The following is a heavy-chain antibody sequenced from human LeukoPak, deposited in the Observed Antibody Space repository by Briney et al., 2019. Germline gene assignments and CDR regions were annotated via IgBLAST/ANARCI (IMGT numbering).Heavy chain of an antibody. J-gene: IGHJ4*02. V-gene: IGHV3-23*01. Sequence: GGSLRLSCAASGFTFSSYAMSWVRQAPGKGLEWVSAISVSGGSTYYADSVKGRFTISRDNSKNTLYLQMNSLRAEDTAVSYFAKADYSGSYLFDYWGQGTLVTVSS. CDR1: GFTFSSYA. CDR3: AKADYSGSYLFDY. CDR2: ISVSGGST. D-gene: IGHD1-26*01.